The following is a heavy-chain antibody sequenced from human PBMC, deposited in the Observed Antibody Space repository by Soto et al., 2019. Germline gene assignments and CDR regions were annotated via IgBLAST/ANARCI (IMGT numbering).Heavy chain of an antibody. CDR1: GFTFGDYA. CDR2: IKQDGSEK. V-gene: IGHV3-7*01. CDR3: ARVRRFLEWYFDY. Sequence: PGGSLRLSCTASGFTFGDYAMSWFRQAPGKGLEWVANIKQDGSEKYYVDSVKGRFTISRDNAKNSLYLQMNSLRAEDTAVYYCARVRRFLEWYFDYWGQGTLVTVSS. J-gene: IGHJ4*02. D-gene: IGHD3-3*01.